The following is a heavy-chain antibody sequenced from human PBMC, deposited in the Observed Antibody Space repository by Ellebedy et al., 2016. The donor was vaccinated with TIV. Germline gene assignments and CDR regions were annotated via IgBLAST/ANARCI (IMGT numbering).Heavy chain of an antibody. J-gene: IGHJ4*02. Sequence: PGGSLRLSCAASGFTYTSYTMSWVRQAPGKGLEWVANIKEDENTRNYADSVRGRFTVSRDNAKNSVYLQMNSLRAEDTAVYYCTREYWGIVNWGQGTLVTVSS. CDR1: GFTYTSYT. CDR3: TREYWGIVN. D-gene: IGHD3-16*01. CDR2: IKEDENTR. V-gene: IGHV3-7*03.